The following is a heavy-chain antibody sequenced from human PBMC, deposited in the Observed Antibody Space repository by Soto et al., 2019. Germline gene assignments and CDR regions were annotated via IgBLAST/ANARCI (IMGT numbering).Heavy chain of an antibody. CDR2: IYYSGST. J-gene: IGHJ6*02. CDR3: ASAPDTAMAYYYHGMDV. V-gene: IGHV4-59*01. D-gene: IGHD5-18*01. Sequence: PSETLSLTCTVSGGSISSYYWSWIRQPPGKGLEWIGYIYYSGSTNYNPSLKSRATISVDTSKNQFSLKLSSVTAADTAVYYCASAPDTAMAYYYHGMDVWGQGTTVTVSS. CDR1: GGSISSYY.